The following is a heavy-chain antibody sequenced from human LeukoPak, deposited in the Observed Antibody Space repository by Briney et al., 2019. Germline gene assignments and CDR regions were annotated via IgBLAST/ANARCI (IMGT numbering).Heavy chain of an antibody. V-gene: IGHV3-48*01. J-gene: IGHJ4*02. CDR2: ISSSGSAI. CDR1: GFPLSSYS. Sequence: SGGSLRLSCAASGFPLSSYSINWVRQAPGKGLEWVSYISSSGSAIYYVDSVEGRFTVSRDNAKNPLFLQMNSPRAEDTAVYYCVRVKGSYFDYWGQGALVTVSS. D-gene: IGHD2-15*01. CDR3: VRVKGSYFDY.